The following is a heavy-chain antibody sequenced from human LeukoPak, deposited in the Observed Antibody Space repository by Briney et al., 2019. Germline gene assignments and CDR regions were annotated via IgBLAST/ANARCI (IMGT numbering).Heavy chain of an antibody. V-gene: IGHV5-51*01. CDR2: IYPGDSDT. J-gene: IGHJ3*02. Sequence: GESLKISCRGSGYSFTNYWIGWVRQMPGKGLECVGLIYPGDSDTRYSPSFQGQVTISADKSISTAYLQWSSLKASDTAMYYCAATFHSGSYYYAFDIWGQGTMVTVSS. CDR1: GYSFTNYW. CDR3: AATFHSGSYYYAFDI. D-gene: IGHD1-26*01.